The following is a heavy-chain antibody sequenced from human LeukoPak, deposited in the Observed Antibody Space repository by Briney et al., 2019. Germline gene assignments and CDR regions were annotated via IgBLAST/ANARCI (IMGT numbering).Heavy chain of an antibody. CDR3: SAGDIVATGFDY. CDR2: VSSNGGST. V-gene: IGHV3-64D*06. J-gene: IGHJ4*02. Sequence: GGSLRLSCSASGFTFSSYAMHWVRQAPGKGLEYVSAVSSNGGSTYYADSVKGRFTISRDNSKNTLYLQMSSLRAEDTAVYYCSAGDIVATGFDYWGQGTLVTVSS. CDR1: GFTFSSYA. D-gene: IGHD5-12*01.